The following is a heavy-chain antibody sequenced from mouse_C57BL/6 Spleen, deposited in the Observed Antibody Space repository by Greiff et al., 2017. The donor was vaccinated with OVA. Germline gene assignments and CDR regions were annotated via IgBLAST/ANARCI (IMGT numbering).Heavy chain of an antibody. V-gene: IGHV1-64*01. J-gene: IGHJ1*03. Sequence: QVQLQQPGAELVKPGASVKLSCKASGYTFTSYWMHWVKQRPGQGLEWIGMIHPNSGSTNYNEKFKSKATLTVDKSSSTAYMQRSSLTSEDSAVYYCASSRGSSHWYFDVWGTGTTVTVSS. CDR3: ASSRGSSHWYFDV. CDR2: IHPNSGST. D-gene: IGHD1-1*01. CDR1: GYTFTSYW.